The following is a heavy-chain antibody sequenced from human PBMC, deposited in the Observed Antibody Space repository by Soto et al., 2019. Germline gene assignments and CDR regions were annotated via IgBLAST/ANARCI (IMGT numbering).Heavy chain of an antibody. CDR2: IYHSGST. CDR3: AREKRLWLNLSDKYYYYYGMDV. J-gene: IGHJ6*02. CDR1: GYSISTGFN. Sequence: SETLSLTCAVSGYSISTGFNWGWIRQPPGKGLEWIGSIYHSGSTYYNLSLKSRVTISADTSKNQISLKLISVTAADTAVYYCAREKRLWLNLSDKYYYYYGMDVWGQGTTVTVSS. V-gene: IGHV4-38-2*02. D-gene: IGHD5-18*01.